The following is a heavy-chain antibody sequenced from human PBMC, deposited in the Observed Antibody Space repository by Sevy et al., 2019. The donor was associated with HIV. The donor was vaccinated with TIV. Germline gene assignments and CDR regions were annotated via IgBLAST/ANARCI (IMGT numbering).Heavy chain of an antibody. CDR1: GYTFTGYY. CDR2: INPNSGGT. D-gene: IGHD3-10*01. CDR3: ASSAYYYQTHDN. Sequence: ASVKVSCKATGYTFTGYYMHWVRQAPGQGLEWMGWINPNSGGTNNAQKFQDRVTMTRDTYISTAYMELSRLKSDDTAVYYCASSAYYYQTHDNWGQGTLVTVSS. V-gene: IGHV1-2*02. J-gene: IGHJ4*02.